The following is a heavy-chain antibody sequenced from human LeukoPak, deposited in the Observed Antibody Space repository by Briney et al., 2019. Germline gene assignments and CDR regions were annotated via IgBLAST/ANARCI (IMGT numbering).Heavy chain of an antibody. CDR3: ARATAAAGLFDY. Sequence: PGGSLRLSCAASGFTFSSYWMHWVRQAPGKGLVWVSRIKSDGSITSYADSVKGRFTVSRDNAKNTLYLQMNSLRAEDTAVFYCARATAAAGLFDYWGQGTLVTVSS. V-gene: IGHV3-74*01. CDR2: IKSDGSIT. CDR1: GFTFSSYW. J-gene: IGHJ4*02. D-gene: IGHD6-13*01.